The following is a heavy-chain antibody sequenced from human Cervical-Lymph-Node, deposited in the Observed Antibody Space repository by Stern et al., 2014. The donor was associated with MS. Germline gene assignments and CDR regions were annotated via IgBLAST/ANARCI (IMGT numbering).Heavy chain of an antibody. CDR1: GYTLTSHY. J-gene: IGHJ6*02. D-gene: IGHD3-22*01. CDR3: ARDLMIEVATYYHYGMDV. V-gene: IGHV1-46*01. CDR2: ISPGSGST. Sequence: QLVQSGAEVKKPGDSVKISCKASGYTLTSHYMHWVRQAPGQGLAWLGIISPGSGSTSYTEKFQGRLTMTSDTSTGTVYRDLSSLRSEDTAVYYCARDLMIEVATYYHYGMDVWGQGTTVIVSS.